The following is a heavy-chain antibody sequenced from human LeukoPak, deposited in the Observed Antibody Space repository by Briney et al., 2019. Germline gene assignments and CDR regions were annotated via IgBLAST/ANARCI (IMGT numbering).Heavy chain of an antibody. V-gene: IGHV3-9*01. CDR3: VKDREYSGYDSSGAFDS. Sequence: GGSLRLSCAASGFTFDDYAMHWVRQAPGKGLEWVSGITWNSGPIGYADSVEGRFTITRDNAKSSLYLQMNSLRPEDTALYFCVKDREYSGYDSSGAFDSCGQGTMVTVSS. CDR1: GFTFDDYA. CDR2: ITWNSGPI. D-gene: IGHD5-12*01. J-gene: IGHJ3*02.